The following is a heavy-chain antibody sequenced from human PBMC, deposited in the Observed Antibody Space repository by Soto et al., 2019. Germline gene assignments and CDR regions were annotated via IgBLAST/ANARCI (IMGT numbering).Heavy chain of an antibody. D-gene: IGHD3-9*01. CDR2: ISSSSSYI. V-gene: IGHV3-21*01. CDR1: GFTLSSYS. Sequence: GGSLRLSCAASGFTLSSYSMNWVRQAPGKGLEWVSSISSSSSYIYYADSVKGRFTISRDNAKNSLYLQMNSLRAEDTAVYYCAREGKRYFDLLTEASDAFDIWGQGTMVTVSS. J-gene: IGHJ3*02. CDR3: AREGKRYFDLLTEASDAFDI.